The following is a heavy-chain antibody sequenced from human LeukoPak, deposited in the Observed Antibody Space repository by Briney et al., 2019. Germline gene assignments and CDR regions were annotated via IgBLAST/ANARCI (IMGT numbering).Heavy chain of an antibody. CDR2: IYYSGST. D-gene: IGHD1-14*01. J-gene: IGHJ4*02. Sequence: SETLSLTCTVSGGSISSSSYYWGWIRQPPGKGLEWIGGIYYSGSTYYNPSLKSRVTISVDTSKNQFSLKLSSVTAADTAVYYCARTLYKHYFDYWGQGTLVTVSS. V-gene: IGHV4-39*01. CDR3: ARTLYKHYFDY. CDR1: GGSISSSSYY.